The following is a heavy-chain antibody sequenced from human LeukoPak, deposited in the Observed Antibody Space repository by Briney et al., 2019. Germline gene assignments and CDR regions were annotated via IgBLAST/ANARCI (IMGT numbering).Heavy chain of an antibody. Sequence: KTSETLSLTCTVSGGSISSHYWSWIRQPPGKGLEWIGYIYYSGSTNYNPSLKSRVTISVDTSKNQFSLKLSSVTAADTAVYYCARYDFWSGYYSSYGWFDPWGQGTLVTVSS. V-gene: IGHV4-59*11. J-gene: IGHJ5*02. D-gene: IGHD3-3*01. CDR2: IYYSGST. CDR1: GGSISSHY. CDR3: ARYDFWSGYYSSYGWFDP.